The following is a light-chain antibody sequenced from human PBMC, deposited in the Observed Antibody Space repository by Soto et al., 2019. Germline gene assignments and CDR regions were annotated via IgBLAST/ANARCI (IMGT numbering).Light chain of an antibody. J-gene: IGKJ4*01. CDR2: ATS. Sequence: DVQMTQSPSSLSSSVGDRVTITCRASQGIAPYLAWYQQKPGKVPNLLIYATSTLQSGVPSRFSGSGSGTDLTITISSLQPEDIGTYYCRKYNSAPLTFGGGTKVEIK. CDR1: QGIAPY. V-gene: IGKV1-27*01. CDR3: RKYNSAPLT.